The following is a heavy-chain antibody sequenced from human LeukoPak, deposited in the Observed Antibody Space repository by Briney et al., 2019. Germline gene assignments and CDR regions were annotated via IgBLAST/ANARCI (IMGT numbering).Heavy chain of an antibody. CDR2: ISSGSTNI. CDR1: GFTFSSYT. J-gene: IGHJ4*02. V-gene: IGHV3-21*01. D-gene: IGHD4-17*01. CDR3: ARGRDSDYAFDY. Sequence: PGGSLRLSCAASGFTFSSYTINCVRQAPWKGLEWVSSISSGSTNIYYADSVKGRFTISRDNAKNSLYLQMNSLRDEDTAVYYCARGRDSDYAFDYWGQGTLVTVSS.